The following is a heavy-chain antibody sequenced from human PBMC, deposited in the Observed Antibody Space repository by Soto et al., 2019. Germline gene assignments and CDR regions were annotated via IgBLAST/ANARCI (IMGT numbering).Heavy chain of an antibody. CDR3: ARGRVLTGYYHNGPFDY. D-gene: IGHD3-9*01. V-gene: IGHV4-34*01. CDR2: INHSGST. J-gene: IGHJ4*02. CDR1: GGSFSGYY. Sequence: SETLSLTWAVYGGSFSGYYWSWIRQPPGKGLEWIGEINHSGSTNYNPSLKSRVTISVDTSKNQFSLKLSSVTAADTAVYYCARGRVLTGYYHNGPFDYWGQGTLVTVSS.